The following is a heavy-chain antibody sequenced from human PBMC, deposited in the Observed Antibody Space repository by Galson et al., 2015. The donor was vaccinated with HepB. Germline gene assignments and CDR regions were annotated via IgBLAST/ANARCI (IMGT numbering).Heavy chain of an antibody. CDR3: ARSIAARRSFDY. V-gene: IGHV1-2*02. CDR2: INPNSGGT. Sequence: SVKVSCKASGYTFTGYYMHWVRQAPGQGLEWMGWINPNSGGTNYAQKFQGRVTMTRDTSISTAYMELSRLRSDDTAVYYCARSIAARRSFDYWGQGTLVTVSS. D-gene: IGHD6-6*01. J-gene: IGHJ4*02. CDR1: GYTFTGYY.